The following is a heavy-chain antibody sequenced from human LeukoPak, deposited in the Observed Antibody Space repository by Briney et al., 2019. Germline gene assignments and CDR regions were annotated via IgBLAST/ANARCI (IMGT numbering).Heavy chain of an antibody. D-gene: IGHD4-11*01. CDR3: ARVALGSNYRWFDP. CDR2: IYTSGSA. J-gene: IGHJ5*02. V-gene: IGHV4-4*07. Sequence: PSETLSLTCTVSGGSISTYYWSWIRQPAGKGLEWIGRIYTSGSANYNPSLKSRVTMSVDTSKNQFSLKLSSVTAADTAIYYCARVALGSNYRWFDPWGQGTLVTVSS. CDR1: GGSISTYY.